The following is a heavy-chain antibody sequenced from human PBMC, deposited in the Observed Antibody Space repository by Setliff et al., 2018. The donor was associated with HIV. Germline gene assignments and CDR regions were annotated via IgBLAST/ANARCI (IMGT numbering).Heavy chain of an antibody. CDR1: GYIFTVYL. CDR3: ARGYCIGDSCRHYMDV. CDR2: INPNSGDT. V-gene: IGHV1-2*02. Sequence: ASVKVSCKASGYIFTVYLMHWVRQAPGQGLGWMGWINPNSGDTKYSQHFEGRVTMTRDPSISTAYMELNRLRSDDSALYYCARGYCIGDSCRHYMDVWGKGTTVTV. J-gene: IGHJ6*03. D-gene: IGHD2-15*01.